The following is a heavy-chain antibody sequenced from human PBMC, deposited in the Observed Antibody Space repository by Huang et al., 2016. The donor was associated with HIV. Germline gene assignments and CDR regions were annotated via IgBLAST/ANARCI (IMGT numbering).Heavy chain of an antibody. CDR2: VNKRGSD. V-gene: IGHV4-34*01. J-gene: IGHJ3*02. CDR3: ARSLMGEDPFDI. CDR1: GGPLSGHY. D-gene: IGHD3-16*01. Sequence: QVRLHQWGTGLVRPSETLSLTCAVYGGPLSGHYWSWVRLPPGGSLEGLGEVNKRGSDNYNPSLKSRLSMSIDTSKKQVSLKLGSVTAADTALYYCARSLMGEDPFDIWGQGTLVTVSS.